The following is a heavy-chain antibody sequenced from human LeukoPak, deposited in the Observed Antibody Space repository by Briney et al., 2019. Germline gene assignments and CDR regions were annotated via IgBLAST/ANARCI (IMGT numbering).Heavy chain of an antibody. CDR3: AREGGRAAAGRFDY. J-gene: IGHJ4*02. D-gene: IGHD6-13*01. V-gene: IGHV3-30*02. Sequence: GGSLRLSCAASGINFGSSGMHWVRQAPGKRLEWATFIQNDGSVKSYAASVKGRFTISRDNSKNTVYLHMNSLRADDTALYNCAREGGRAAAGRFDYWGQGTLVTVSS. CDR2: IQNDGSVK. CDR1: GINFGSSG.